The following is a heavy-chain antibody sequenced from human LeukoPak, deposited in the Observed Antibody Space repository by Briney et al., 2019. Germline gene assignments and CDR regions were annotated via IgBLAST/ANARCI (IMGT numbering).Heavy chain of an antibody. D-gene: IGHD6-6*01. CDR3: ARHAPRLVFDY. CDR2: ASYSGST. Sequence: PSETPSLTCTVSGGAISNTSYYWGWIRQPPGNGLEWIGSASYSGSTYYNPSLESRVIISVDTSKNQFSLKLTSVTAADTAVYYCARHAPRLVFDYWGQGALVTVSS. CDR1: GGAISNTSYY. J-gene: IGHJ4*02. V-gene: IGHV4-39*01.